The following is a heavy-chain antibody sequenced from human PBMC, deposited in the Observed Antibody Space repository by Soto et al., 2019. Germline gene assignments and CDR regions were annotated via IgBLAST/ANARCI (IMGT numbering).Heavy chain of an antibody. D-gene: IGHD2-8*02. CDR2: IYYSGST. J-gene: IGHJ4*02. CDR3: ARLAGATGAFDY. Sequence: QLQLQESGPGLVKPSETLSLTCTVSGGSISSSSYYWGWIRQPPGKGLEWIGSIYYSGSTYYNPSLKSRVTISVDTSKNQFSLKLSSVTAADTAVYYCARLAGATGAFDYWGQGTLVTVSS. V-gene: IGHV4-39*01. CDR1: GGSISSSSYY.